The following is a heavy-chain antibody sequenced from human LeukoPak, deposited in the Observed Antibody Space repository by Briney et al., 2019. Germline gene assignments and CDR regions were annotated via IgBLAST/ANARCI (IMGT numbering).Heavy chain of an antibody. Sequence: GGSLRLSCAASGFTFSSYAMSWVRQAPGKGLEWVSTIRSSGDSTYYADSVKGRFTISRGNSKNTLYLQMNSLRADDTAVYYCAKGVTGTNYFDYWGQGTLVTVSS. CDR3: AKGVTGTNYFDY. J-gene: IGHJ4*02. CDR2: IRSSGDST. CDR1: GFTFSSYA. V-gene: IGHV3-23*01. D-gene: IGHD1-20*01.